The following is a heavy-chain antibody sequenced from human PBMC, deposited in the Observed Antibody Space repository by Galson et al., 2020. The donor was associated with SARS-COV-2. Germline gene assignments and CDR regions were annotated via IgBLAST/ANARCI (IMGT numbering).Heavy chain of an antibody. Sequence: LSLTCAASGFIFSTYSMNWFRPAPGKGLEWVSYISSSRSTIYYADSVKGRFTISRDDAKSSLYLQMNSLRADDTAVYYCAREGLGSTYYLDYWGQGTLVTVSS. J-gene: IGHJ4*02. CDR2: ISSSRSTI. V-gene: IGHV3-48*04. CDR1: GFIFSTYS. CDR3: AREGLGSTYYLDY. D-gene: IGHD6-13*01.